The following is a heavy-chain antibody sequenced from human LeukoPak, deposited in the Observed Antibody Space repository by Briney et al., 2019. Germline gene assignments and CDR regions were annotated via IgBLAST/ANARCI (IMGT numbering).Heavy chain of an antibody. D-gene: IGHD6-19*01. Sequence: SETLSLTCTVSGGSISSSSYYWDWIRQPPGKGLEWIGSIYYSGSTYYNPSLKSRVTISVDTSKNQFSLKLSSVTAADTAVYYCASGVYSSGWFLDYWGQGTLVTVSS. CDR2: IYYSGST. V-gene: IGHV4-39*01. CDR3: ASGVYSSGWFLDY. J-gene: IGHJ4*02. CDR1: GGSISSSSYY.